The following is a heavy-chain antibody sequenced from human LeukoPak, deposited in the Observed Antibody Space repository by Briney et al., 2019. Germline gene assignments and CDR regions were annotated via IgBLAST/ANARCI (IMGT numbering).Heavy chain of an antibody. D-gene: IGHD1-26*01. CDR2: IYSSGST. Sequence: SETLSLTCTVSGDSINSYYWSWIRQPPGKGLEWIAYIYSSGSTDYNPSLKSRVTVSLDTSKNQFSLNLRSVTAADTAVYYCVRDRLGSGNYLVYWSQGTLVTVSS. CDR1: GDSINSYY. J-gene: IGHJ4*02. V-gene: IGHV4-59*01. CDR3: VRDRLGSGNYLVY.